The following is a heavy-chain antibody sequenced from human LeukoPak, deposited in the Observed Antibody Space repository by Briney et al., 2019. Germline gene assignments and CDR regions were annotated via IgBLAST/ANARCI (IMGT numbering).Heavy chain of an antibody. Sequence: GRSLRLSCAASGFTFDDYAMHWVRQAPGKGLEWVSGFSWNSGSIGYADSVKGRFTISRDNAKNSLYLQMNSLRAEDTALYYCAKRERMVRGAAFDYWGQGTLVTVSS. J-gene: IGHJ4*02. CDR2: FSWNSGSI. D-gene: IGHD3-10*01. V-gene: IGHV3-9*01. CDR1: GFTFDDYA. CDR3: AKRERMVRGAAFDY.